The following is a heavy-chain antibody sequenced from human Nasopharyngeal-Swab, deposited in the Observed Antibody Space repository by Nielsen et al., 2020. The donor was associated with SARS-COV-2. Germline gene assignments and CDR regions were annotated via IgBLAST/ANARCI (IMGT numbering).Heavy chain of an antibody. V-gene: IGHV3-30*18. CDR1: GFTFSSYG. CDR2: ISYDGSNK. D-gene: IGHD1-7*01. J-gene: IGHJ6*02. Sequence: GKSLKISCAASGFTFSSYGMHWVRQAPGKGLEWVAVISYDGSNKYYADSVKGRFTISRDNSKNTLYLQMNSLRAEDTAVYYCAKVTITGTEKYYYYYGMDVWGQGTTVTVSS. CDR3: AKVTITGTEKYYYYYGMDV.